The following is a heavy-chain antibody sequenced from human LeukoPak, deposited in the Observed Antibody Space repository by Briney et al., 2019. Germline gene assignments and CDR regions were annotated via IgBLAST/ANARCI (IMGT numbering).Heavy chain of an antibody. V-gene: IGHV4-4*07. Sequence: SETLSHTCTVSGGSISIYYWNWIRQPAGKGLEWIGRIFTSGITNYDPSLKSRVTMSVDTSKNQFSLNLSSVTAADTAVYYCARESSGNYYNPLGYMDVWGKGTTVTVSS. CDR1: GGSISIYY. CDR2: IFTSGIT. CDR3: ARESSGNYYNPLGYMDV. J-gene: IGHJ6*03. D-gene: IGHD3-10*01.